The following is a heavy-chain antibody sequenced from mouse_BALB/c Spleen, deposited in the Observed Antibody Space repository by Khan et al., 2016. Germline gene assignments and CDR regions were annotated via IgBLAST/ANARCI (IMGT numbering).Heavy chain of an antibody. CDR1: GFSLTNYG. Sequence: QVQLKQSGPGLVQPSQSLSITCTVSGFSLTNYGVHWVRQSPVKGLEWLGVIWRGGGTDYNTVFMSRLNITQDNSKSQVFFKINSLQPEDSAMYYCAKAGLSYWGQGTLVTVSA. V-gene: IGHV2-5*01. D-gene: IGHD3-3*01. CDR3: AKAGLSY. J-gene: IGHJ3*01. CDR2: IWRGGGT.